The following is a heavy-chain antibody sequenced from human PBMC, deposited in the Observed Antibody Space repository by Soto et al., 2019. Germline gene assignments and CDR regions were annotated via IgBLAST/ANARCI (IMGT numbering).Heavy chain of an antibody. CDR3: ARDLGYCNSSGCFRNWFDP. V-gene: IGHV1-18*01. J-gene: IGHJ5*02. CDR2: ISTYDDKT. Sequence: QFQLVQSGAEVKTPGASVKVSCRASGYSFRTHGISWVRQAPGQGLEWMGWISTYDDKTNFPQKFQGRITMTTDTSTSTAYMELRSLRSDDTAVYFCARDLGYCNSSGCFRNWFDPWGQGTLVTVSS. CDR1: GYSFRTHG. D-gene: IGHD2-15*01.